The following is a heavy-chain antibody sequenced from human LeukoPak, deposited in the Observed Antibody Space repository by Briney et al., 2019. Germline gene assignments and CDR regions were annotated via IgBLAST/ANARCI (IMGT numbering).Heavy chain of an antibody. CDR3: ARVPPPYGFDEYYFDY. Sequence: SVKVSCKASGGTFSSYAISWVRQAPGQGLEWMGGIIPIFGTANYAQKFQGRVTITADESTSTAYMELSSLRSEDAAVYYCARVPPPYGFDEYYFDYWGQGTLVTVSS. J-gene: IGHJ4*02. CDR2: IIPIFGTA. CDR1: GGTFSSYA. V-gene: IGHV1-69*13. D-gene: IGHD4-17*01.